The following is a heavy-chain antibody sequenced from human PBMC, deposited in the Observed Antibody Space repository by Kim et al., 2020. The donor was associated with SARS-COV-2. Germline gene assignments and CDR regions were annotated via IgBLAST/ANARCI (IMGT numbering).Heavy chain of an antibody. CDR2: IYHTGNS. Sequence: SETLSLICSVSGYPMTSGYYWGWIRQTPGKGLEWLGRIYHTGNSYYNPSLQSRVTISVDTLKNQFSLKLTSTAATDAAVYYCVRADFGDYGGVDVWGQGT. J-gene: IGHJ6*02. V-gene: IGHV4-38-2*02. CDR1: GYPMTSGYY. D-gene: IGHD4-17*01. CDR3: VRADFGDYGGVDV.